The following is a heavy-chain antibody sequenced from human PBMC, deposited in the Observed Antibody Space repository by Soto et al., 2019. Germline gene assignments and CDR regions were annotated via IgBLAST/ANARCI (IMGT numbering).Heavy chain of an antibody. Sequence: SETLSLTCTVSGGSISSGDYYWSWIRQPPGKGLEWIGYIYYSGSTNYNPSLKSRVTISVDTSKNQFSLKLSSVTAADTAVYYCARGVSTYYYDSSGYSHFDYWGQGTLVTVSS. D-gene: IGHD3-22*01. V-gene: IGHV4-61*08. CDR1: GGSISSGDYY. J-gene: IGHJ4*02. CDR3: ARGVSTYYYDSSGYSHFDY. CDR2: IYYSGST.